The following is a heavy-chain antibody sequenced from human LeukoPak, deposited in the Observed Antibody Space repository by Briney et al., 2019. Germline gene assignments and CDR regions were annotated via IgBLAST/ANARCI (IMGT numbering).Heavy chain of an antibody. D-gene: IGHD4-11*01. Sequence: GSLXLSCAASGFTFSSYAMSWVRQAPGKGLEWVSAISGSGGSTYYADSVKGRFTISRDNSKNTLYLQMNSLRAEDTAVYYCAKPDDYSNLPYYFDYWGQGTLVTVSS. V-gene: IGHV3-23*01. CDR1: GFTFSSYA. J-gene: IGHJ4*02. CDR3: AKPDDYSNLPYYFDY. CDR2: ISGSGGST.